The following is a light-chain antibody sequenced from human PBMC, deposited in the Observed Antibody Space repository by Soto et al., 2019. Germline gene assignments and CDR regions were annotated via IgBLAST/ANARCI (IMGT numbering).Light chain of an antibody. CDR2: EDD. CDR3: QSYYSDNYV. CDR1: SGNIASSY. Sequence: NFMLTQPYSVSESPGKTVTISCTRSSGNIASSYVQWYQQRPGSAPTTVIYEDDQRPSGVPHRFSGSIDRSSNSASLTISELRTEDEADYYCQSYYSDNYVFGPGTKLTVL. J-gene: IGLJ1*01. V-gene: IGLV6-57*04.